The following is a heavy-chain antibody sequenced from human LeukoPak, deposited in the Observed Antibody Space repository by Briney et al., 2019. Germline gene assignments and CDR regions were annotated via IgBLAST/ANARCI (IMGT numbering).Heavy chain of an antibody. Sequence: PSETLSLTCTVSGGSISSGIYYWGWIRQPPGKGPEWIGSIYYSGNTYYSPSLKSRVTISVDTSKNQLSLKLNSVTAADTAVYYCARHVRQQLPPKAFDYWGQGTLVTVSS. CDR3: ARHVRQQLPPKAFDY. CDR2: IYYSGNT. CDR1: GGSISSGIYY. D-gene: IGHD6-13*01. J-gene: IGHJ4*02. V-gene: IGHV4-39*01.